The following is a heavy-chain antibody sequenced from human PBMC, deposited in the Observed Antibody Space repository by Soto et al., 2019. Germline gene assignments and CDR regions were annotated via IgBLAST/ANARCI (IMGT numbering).Heavy chain of an antibody. J-gene: IGHJ4*02. V-gene: IGHV5-10-1*01. Sequence: GESLKISCKGSGYSFTSYWISWVRQMPGKGLEWMGRIDPSDSYTNYSPSFQGHVTISADESISTAYLQWSSLKASDTAMYYCARHEKAAAGKGDYFDYWGQGTLVTVSS. CDR3: ARHEKAAAGKGDYFDY. D-gene: IGHD6-13*01. CDR2: IDPSDSYT. CDR1: GYSFTSYW.